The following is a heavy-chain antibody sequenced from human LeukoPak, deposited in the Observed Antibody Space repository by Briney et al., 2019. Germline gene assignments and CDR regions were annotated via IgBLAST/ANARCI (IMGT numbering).Heavy chain of an antibody. Sequence: SETLSLTCAVYGGSFSGYYWSWIRQPPGKGLEWIGEINHSGSTNYNPSLKSRVTISVDTSKNQFSLKLSSVTAADTAVYYCARGGVLLWFGELSPIDYWGQGTLVTVSS. CDR1: GGSFSGYY. J-gene: IGHJ4*02. CDR2: INHSGST. D-gene: IGHD3-10*01. V-gene: IGHV4-34*01. CDR3: ARGGVLLWFGELSPIDY.